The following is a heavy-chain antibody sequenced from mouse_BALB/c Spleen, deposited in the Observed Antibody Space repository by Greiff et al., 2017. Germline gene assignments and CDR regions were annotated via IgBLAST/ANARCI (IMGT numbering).Heavy chain of an antibody. Sequence: QVQLQQSGAELAKPGASVKMSCKASGYTFTSYWMHWVKQRPGQGLEWIGYINPSTGYTEYNQKFKDKATLTADKSSSTAYMQLSSLTSEDSAVYYCARWGPIYYGNYPFAYWGQGTLVTVSA. CDR1: GYTFTSYW. J-gene: IGHJ3*01. V-gene: IGHV1-7*01. D-gene: IGHD2-1*01. CDR3: ARWGPIYYGNYPFAY. CDR2: INPSTGYT.